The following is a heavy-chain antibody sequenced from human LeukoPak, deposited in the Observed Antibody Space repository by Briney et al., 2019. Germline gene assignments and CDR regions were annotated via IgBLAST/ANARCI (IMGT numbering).Heavy chain of an antibody. V-gene: IGHV3-7*01. D-gene: IGHD3-9*01. J-gene: IGHJ4*02. CDR3: ARASYVLRYFDWLGSTTPKFDY. CDR1: GFTFSGYW. Sequence: PGGSLRLSCVASGFTFSGYWMTWVRQAPGKGLEWVANIKTDGSQIYYVDSVKGRFTISRDNAKNSLYLQMNSLRAEDTAVYYCARASYVLRYFDWLGSTTPKFDYWGQGTLVTVSS. CDR2: IKTDGSQI.